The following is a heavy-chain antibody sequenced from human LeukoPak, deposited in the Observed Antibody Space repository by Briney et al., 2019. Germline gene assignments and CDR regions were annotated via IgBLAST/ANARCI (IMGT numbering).Heavy chain of an antibody. Sequence: PGGSLRLSCGASGLTFRDYDMHWVRQAPGKGLEWVSAFHTDGGTYYHGSVKGRFTITRDDDKTSLYLQMTPLRADDTAVYHCARGSGPGVTTIDSWGQGTLVIVSS. CDR1: GLTFRDYD. D-gene: IGHD4-17*01. CDR2: FHTDGGT. V-gene: IGHV3-13*01. J-gene: IGHJ4*02. CDR3: ARGSGPGVTTIDS.